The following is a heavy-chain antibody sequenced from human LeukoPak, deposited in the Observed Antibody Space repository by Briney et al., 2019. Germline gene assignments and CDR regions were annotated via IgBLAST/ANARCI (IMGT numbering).Heavy chain of an antibody. Sequence: ASVKVSCKASGYTFTSYAMHWVRQAPGQRLEWMGWINARNGNTKYSQKFQGRVTITRDTSASTAYMELSSLRSEDTAVYYCARVIGARYWSSTSCPDAFDSWGQGTMGTVSA. CDR3: ARVIGARYWSSTSCPDAFDS. CDR2: INARNGNT. CDR1: GYTFTSYA. D-gene: IGHD2-2*01. J-gene: IGHJ3*02. V-gene: IGHV1-3*01.